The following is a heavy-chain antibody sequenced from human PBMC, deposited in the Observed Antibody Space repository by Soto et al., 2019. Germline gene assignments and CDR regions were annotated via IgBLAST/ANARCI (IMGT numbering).Heavy chain of an antibody. Sequence: QVQLVQSGAEVKKPGSSVKVSCKASGGTFSSYAISWVRQAPGQGLEWMGGIIPIFGTANYAQKFQGRVTITSDESTSTAYMELSSLRSEDTAVYYCARENYYDSSGYYRYYFDYWGQGTLVTVSS. J-gene: IGHJ4*02. CDR3: ARENYYDSSGYYRYYFDY. CDR1: GGTFSSYA. V-gene: IGHV1-69*01. D-gene: IGHD3-22*01. CDR2: IIPIFGTA.